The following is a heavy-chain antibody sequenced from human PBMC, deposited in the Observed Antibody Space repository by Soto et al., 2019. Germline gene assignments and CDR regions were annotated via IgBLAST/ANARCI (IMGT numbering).Heavy chain of an antibody. Sequence: QVQLVQSGAEVKKPGASVKVSCKASGYTFTSYGISWVRQAPGQGLEWMGWISAYNGNTNYAQKLQGRVTMTTDTSTRTASMGLRSLRSDDTAVYYCARAGGEGGWSGWDFDYWGQGTLVTVSS. D-gene: IGHD6-19*01. CDR3: ARAGGEGGWSGWDFDY. CDR1: GYTFTSYG. J-gene: IGHJ4*02. V-gene: IGHV1-18*01. CDR2: ISAYNGNT.